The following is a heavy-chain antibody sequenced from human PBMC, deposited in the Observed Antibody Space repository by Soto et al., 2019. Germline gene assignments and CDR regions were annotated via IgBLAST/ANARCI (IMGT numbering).Heavy chain of an antibody. CDR3: ARRHSGGFFRFIDS. Sequence: GASVKVSCKASGGSLSTNPISWVRQAPGQGLEWMGGTGSGTGPGNHAQKFQGRLTVTADKSTSTVYMELTNLSSEDTAVYYCARRHSGGFFRFIDSWGQGTLVTVSS. V-gene: IGHV1-69*06. CDR2: TGSGTGPG. J-gene: IGHJ4*02. D-gene: IGHD2-15*01. CDR1: GGSLSTNP.